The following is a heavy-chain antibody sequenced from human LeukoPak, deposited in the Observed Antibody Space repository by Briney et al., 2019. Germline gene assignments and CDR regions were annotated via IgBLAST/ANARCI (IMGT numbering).Heavy chain of an antibody. CDR3: AKDYDILIGSKAFDT. J-gene: IGHJ3*02. CDR2: ISWNSGSI. D-gene: IGHD3-9*01. CDR1: GFTFDDYA. V-gene: IGHV3-9*01. Sequence: PGRSLRLSCAASGFTFDDYAMHWVRQAPGKGLEWVSGISWNSGSIGYADSVKGRFTISRDNAKNSLYLQMNSLRAEDTALYYCAKDYDILIGSKAFDTWGQGTMVTVSS.